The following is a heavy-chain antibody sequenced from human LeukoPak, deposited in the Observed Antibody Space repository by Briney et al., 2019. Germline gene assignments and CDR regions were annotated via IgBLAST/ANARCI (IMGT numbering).Heavy chain of an antibody. D-gene: IGHD2-15*01. CDR3: ARVPSGGGYCSGGSCYSTYYYGMDV. J-gene: IGHJ6*02. CDR1: GLTFSDYY. Sequence: PGGSLRLSCAASGLTFSDYYMSWIRQAPGKGLEWVSYISSSGSTIYYADSVKGRFTISRDNAKNSLYLQMNSLRAEDTAVYYCARVPSGGGYCSGGSCYSTYYYGMDVWGQGTTVTVSS. CDR2: ISSSGSTI. V-gene: IGHV3-11*01.